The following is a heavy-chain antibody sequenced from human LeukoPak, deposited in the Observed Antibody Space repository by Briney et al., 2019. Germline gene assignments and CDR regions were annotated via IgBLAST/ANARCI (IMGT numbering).Heavy chain of an antibody. CDR2: IGSNGVST. V-gene: IGHV3-64*02. Sequence: GGSLRLSCAASGFTFSNYAMHWVRQGPGKGLEYVSAIGSNGVSTYYADSVKGRFTVARDNSKNTLYLQMGSLRPDDMAVYYCVRRLGTWGQGTLVTVSS. CDR3: VRRLGT. CDR1: GFTFSNYA. D-gene: IGHD3-9*01. J-gene: IGHJ5*02.